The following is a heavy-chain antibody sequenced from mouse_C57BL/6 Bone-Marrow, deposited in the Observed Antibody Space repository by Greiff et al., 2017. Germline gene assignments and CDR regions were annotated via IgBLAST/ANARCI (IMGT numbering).Heavy chain of an antibody. CDR3: TRDYKYDSNYEGFAY. CDR1: GFTFSSYA. Sequence: DVQLVESGEGLVKPGGSLKLSCAASGFTFSSYAMSWVRQTPEKRLEWVAYISSGGDYIYYADTVKGRFTISRDNARNTLYLQMSSLKSEDTAMYYCTRDYKYDSNYEGFAYWGQGTLVTVSA. V-gene: IGHV5-9-1*02. CDR2: ISSGGDYI. D-gene: IGHD2-5*01. J-gene: IGHJ3*01.